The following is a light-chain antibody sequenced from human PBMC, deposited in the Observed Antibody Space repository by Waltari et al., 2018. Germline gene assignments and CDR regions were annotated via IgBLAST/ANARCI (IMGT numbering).Light chain of an antibody. CDR1: QNLLYSSDNKNY. CDR2: WAS. Sequence: DIVMTQSPDSLGVSLGESATINCKSSQNLLYSSDNKNYLAWYQQKPGQPPKLLISWASTRESGVPDRFSGSGSWTDFTLTISSLQAEDVAVYYCQQYYSTMYTFGQGTKLEIK. CDR3: QQYYSTMYT. J-gene: IGKJ2*01. V-gene: IGKV4-1*01.